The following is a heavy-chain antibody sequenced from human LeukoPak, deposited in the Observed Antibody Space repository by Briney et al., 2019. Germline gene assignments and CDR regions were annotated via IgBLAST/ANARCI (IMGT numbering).Heavy chain of an antibody. V-gene: IGHV4-34*01. Sequence: GSLRLSCAASGFTFSSYGMSWIRQPPGKGLEWIGEINHSGSTNYNPSLKSRVTISVDTSKNQFSLKLNSVTAADTAVYYCASGGVGATLRAIDYWGQGTLVTVSS. CDR2: INHSGST. D-gene: IGHD1-26*01. CDR3: ASGGVGATLRAIDY. CDR1: GFTFSSYG. J-gene: IGHJ4*02.